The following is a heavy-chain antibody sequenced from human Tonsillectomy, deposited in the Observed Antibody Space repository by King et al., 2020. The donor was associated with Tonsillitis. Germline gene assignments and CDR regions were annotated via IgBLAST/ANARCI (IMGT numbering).Heavy chain of an antibody. Sequence: QLQESGPGLVKPSETLSPPCNVFGYSITGDNTWGWIRQPPGKGLEWIGVIFHIGTTYSNPSLKSRVTISVDTSKNQFSLRLNSMTAADTAVYYCARDQFNFDYWGQGALVTVSS. CDR3: ARDQFNFDY. CDR1: GYSITGDNT. V-gene: IGHV4-38-2*02. J-gene: IGHJ4*02. CDR2: IFHIGTT.